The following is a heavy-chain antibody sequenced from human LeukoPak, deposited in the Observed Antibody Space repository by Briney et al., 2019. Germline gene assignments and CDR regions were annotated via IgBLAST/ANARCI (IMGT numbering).Heavy chain of an antibody. CDR1: GASISSGSHY. V-gene: IGHV4-61*01. CDR3: ARAAVGISGYSYGYFDY. J-gene: IGHJ4*02. CDR2: IYYRGTT. D-gene: IGHD5-18*01. Sequence: PSETLSLTCVVSGASISSGSHYWNWIRQSPGRGLEWIGHIYYRGTTNYTPSLKSRVTISVDTSMNQFSLRLTSVTAADTAVYFCARAAVGISGYSYGYFDYWGQGTLVTVSS.